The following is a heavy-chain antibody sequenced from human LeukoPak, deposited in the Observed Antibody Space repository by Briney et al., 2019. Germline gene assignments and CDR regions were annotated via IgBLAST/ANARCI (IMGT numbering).Heavy chain of an antibody. CDR2: IYTSGST. CDR1: GGSISSYY. Sequence: SETLSLTCTVSGGSISSYYWNWIRQPAGKGLEWIGRIYTSGSTNYNPSLNGRVTMSLDKSSNQLSLHLTSVTAADTATYFCSRESGPFCPFGYWGQGTLVIVSS. J-gene: IGHJ4*02. CDR3: SRESGPFCPFGY. D-gene: IGHD1-26*01. V-gene: IGHV4-4*07.